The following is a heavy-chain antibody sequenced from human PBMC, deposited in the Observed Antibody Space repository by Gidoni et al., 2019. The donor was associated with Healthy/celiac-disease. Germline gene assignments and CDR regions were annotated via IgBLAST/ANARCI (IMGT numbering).Heavy chain of an antibody. CDR1: GFTYCSYS. CDR3: ARDLRRCTGGVCSSYGMDV. D-gene: IGHD2-8*02. J-gene: IGHJ6*02. Sequence: VKLVESGGGLVKPGGYLRISRAASGFTYCSYSLHWVRQAAGKGLEWVSSISSSSSYIYYADSVKGRFTISRDNAKNSLYLQMNSLRAEDTAVYYCARDLRRCTGGVCSSYGMDVWGQGTTVTVSS. V-gene: IGHV3-21*01. CDR2: ISSSSSYI.